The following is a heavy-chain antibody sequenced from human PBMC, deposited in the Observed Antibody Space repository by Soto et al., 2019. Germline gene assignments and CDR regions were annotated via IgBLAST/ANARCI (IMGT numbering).Heavy chain of an antibody. D-gene: IGHD2-2*01. CDR3: AKDHDTTASSPGY. CDR2: ISYDGSNK. CDR1: GFTFSSYG. V-gene: IGHV3-30*18. J-gene: IGHJ4*02. Sequence: GGSLRLSCAASGFTFSSYGMHWVRQAPGKGLEWVAVISYDGSNKYYADSVKGRFTISRYNSKNTLYLQMNSLRAEDTAVYYCAKDHDTTASSPGYWGQGTLVTVSS.